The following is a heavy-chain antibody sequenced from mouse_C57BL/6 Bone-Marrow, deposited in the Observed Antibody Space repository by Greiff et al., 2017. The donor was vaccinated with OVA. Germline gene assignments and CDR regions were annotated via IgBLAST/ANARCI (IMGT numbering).Heavy chain of an antibody. Sequence: VQLKESGAELVRPGASVKLSCTASGFNIKDDYMHWVKQRPEQGLEWIGWIDPENGDTEYASKFQGKATITADTSSNTAYLQLSSLTSEDTAVYYCTRYDYDGGAMDYWGQGTSVTVSS. D-gene: IGHD2-4*01. V-gene: IGHV14-4*01. CDR2: IDPENGDT. J-gene: IGHJ4*01. CDR1: GFNIKDDY. CDR3: TRYDYDGGAMDY.